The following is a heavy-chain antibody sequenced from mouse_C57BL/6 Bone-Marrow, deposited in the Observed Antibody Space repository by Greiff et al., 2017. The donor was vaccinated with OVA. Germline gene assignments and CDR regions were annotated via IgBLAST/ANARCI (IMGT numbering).Heavy chain of an antibody. J-gene: IGHJ2*01. V-gene: IGHV1-64*01. Sequence: QVQLQQPGAELVKPGASVKLSCKASGYTFTSYWMHWVKQRPGQGLEWIGMIHPNSGSTNYNEKFKSKATLTVDKSSSTAYMQLSSLTSEDSAVYYCARWSTTGGVYYFDYWGQGTTLTVSS. CDR2: IHPNSGST. D-gene: IGHD1-1*01. CDR1: GYTFTSYW. CDR3: ARWSTTGGVYYFDY.